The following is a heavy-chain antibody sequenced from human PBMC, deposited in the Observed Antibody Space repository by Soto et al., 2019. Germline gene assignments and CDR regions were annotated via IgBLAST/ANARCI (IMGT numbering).Heavy chain of an antibody. CDR3: ARHGTGSNYPKFIDY. CDR2: FHYSGST. J-gene: IGHJ4*02. D-gene: IGHD3-10*01. CDR1: GDSISSSTLY. Sequence: QLQLQESGPGLVKPSETLSLTCTVSGDSISSSTLYWGWIRQPPGKGLEWIVNFHYSGSTYYNPSLKSRVTISVDTSKNQFSLKLTFVTAADSAVYYCARHGTGSNYPKFIDYWGQGALVTVSS. V-gene: IGHV4-39*01.